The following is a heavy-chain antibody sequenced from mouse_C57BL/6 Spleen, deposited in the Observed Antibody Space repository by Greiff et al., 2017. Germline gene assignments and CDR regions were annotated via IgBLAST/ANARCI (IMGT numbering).Heavy chain of an antibody. V-gene: IGHV5-16*01. Sequence: EVQRVESEGGLVQPGSSMKLSCTASGFTFSDYYMAWVRQVPEKGLEWVANINYDGSSTYYLDSLKSRFIISRDNAKNILYLQMSSLKSEDTATYYCARDEENLGRGGYFDVWGTGTTVTVSS. CDR3: ARDEENLGRGGYFDV. D-gene: IGHD4-1*01. CDR2: INYDGSST. CDR1: GFTFSDYY. J-gene: IGHJ1*03.